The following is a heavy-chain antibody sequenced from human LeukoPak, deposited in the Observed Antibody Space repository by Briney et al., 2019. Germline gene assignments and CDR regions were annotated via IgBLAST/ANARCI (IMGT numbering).Heavy chain of an antibody. CDR3: AGGSGSYYDY. CDR2: ISSNGGST. V-gene: IGHV3-64*01. CDR1: GFTFSSYA. J-gene: IGHJ4*02. Sequence: GGSLRLSCAASGFTFSSYAMHWVRQAPGKGLEYVSAISSNGGSTYYANSVKGRFTISRDNSKNTLYLQMGSLRAEDMAVYYCAGGSGSYYDYWGQGTLLTVSS. D-gene: IGHD1-26*01.